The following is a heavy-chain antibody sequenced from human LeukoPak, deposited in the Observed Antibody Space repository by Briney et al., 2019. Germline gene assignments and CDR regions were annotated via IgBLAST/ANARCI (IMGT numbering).Heavy chain of an antibody. J-gene: IGHJ4*02. V-gene: IGHV3-30-3*02. D-gene: IGHD1-7*01. CDR3: AKHNWNFRFDY. Sequence: GGSLRLSCAASGFTFSSYAMHWVRQAPGKGLEWVAVISYDGSNKYYADSVKGRFTISRDNSKNTLYLQMNSLRAEDTAVYYCAKHNWNFRFDYWGQGTLVTVSS. CDR2: ISYDGSNK. CDR1: GFTFSSYA.